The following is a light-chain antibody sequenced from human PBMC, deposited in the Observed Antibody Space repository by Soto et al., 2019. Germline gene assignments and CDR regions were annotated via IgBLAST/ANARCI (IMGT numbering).Light chain of an antibody. CDR1: QSISTY. J-gene: IGKJ2*01. Sequence: DIRMTQSPSSLSASVGDRVTITCRASQSISTYLSWYQQKPGKAPKLLIYGATRLQSGAPSRFTGSGSGTEFTLTISSLQPEDFATYSCQQSYSNPPTFAQGIKLEIK. CDR2: GAT. CDR3: QQSYSNPPT. V-gene: IGKV1-39*01.